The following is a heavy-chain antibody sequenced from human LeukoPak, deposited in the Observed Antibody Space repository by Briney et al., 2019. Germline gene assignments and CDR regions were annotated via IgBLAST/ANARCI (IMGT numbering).Heavy chain of an antibody. Sequence: GGSLRLSCAASGFTFSDYYMSWVRQAPGKGLEWVSYISSSSSYTNYADSVKGRFTISRDNATNSLYLQMNSLRAEDTAVYYCARVGGSGSYSYYGMDVWGQGTTVTVSS. CDR1: GFTFSDYY. D-gene: IGHD3-10*01. CDR2: ISSSSSYT. CDR3: ARVGGSGSYSYYGMDV. J-gene: IGHJ6*02. V-gene: IGHV3-11*05.